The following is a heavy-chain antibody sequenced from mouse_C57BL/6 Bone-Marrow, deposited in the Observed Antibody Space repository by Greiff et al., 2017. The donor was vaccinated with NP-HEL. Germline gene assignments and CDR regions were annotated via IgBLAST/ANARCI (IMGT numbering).Heavy chain of an antibody. J-gene: IGHJ3*01. D-gene: IGHD1-1*01. CDR1: GFSLTSYG. CDR2: IWGVGST. Sequence: VQLQQSGPGLVAPSQSLSITCTVSGFSLTSYGVDWVRQSPGKGLEWLGVIWGVGSTNYNSALKSRLSISKDNSKSQVFLKMNSLQTDDTAMYYCASASPNYYGSPFAYWGQGTLVTVSA. CDR3: ASASPNYYGSPFAY. V-gene: IGHV2-6*01.